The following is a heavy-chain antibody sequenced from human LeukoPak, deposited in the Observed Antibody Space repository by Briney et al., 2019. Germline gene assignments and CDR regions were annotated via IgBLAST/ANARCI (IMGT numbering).Heavy chain of an antibody. D-gene: IGHD2-8*01. J-gene: IGHJ4*02. V-gene: IGHV3-43*01. Sequence: DSVKGRFTISRDNSRNSLYLQMNSLGSEDSALYYCTKDRYCTTVNCPLDYWGQGTLVTVSS. CDR3: TKDRYCTTVNCPLDY.